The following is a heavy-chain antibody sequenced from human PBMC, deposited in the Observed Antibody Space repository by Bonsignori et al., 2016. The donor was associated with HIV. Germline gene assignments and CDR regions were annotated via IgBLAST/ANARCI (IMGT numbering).Heavy chain of an antibody. CDR2: IKQDGSEK. Sequence: VRQAPGKGLEWVANIKQDGSEKYYVDPVKGRFTISRDNAKNSLYLQMNSLRAEDTAVYYCARGTSPWDYDILTGYSPFDYWGQGTLVTVSS. V-gene: IGHV3-7*03. J-gene: IGHJ4*02. CDR3: ARGTSPWDYDILTGYSPFDY. D-gene: IGHD3-9*01.